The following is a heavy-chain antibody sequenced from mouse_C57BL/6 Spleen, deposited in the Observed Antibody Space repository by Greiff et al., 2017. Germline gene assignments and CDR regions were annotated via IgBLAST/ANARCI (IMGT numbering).Heavy chain of an antibody. CDR2: IWGGGSA. CDR3: AKHWGDGNYYAMDY. J-gene: IGHJ4*01. D-gene: IGHD3-3*01. Sequence: VKLMESGPGLVAPSQSLSITCTVSGFSLTSYGVDWVRQPPGQGLEWLGVIWGGGSATYNSALMSRLSISKDNSKSQVFLKMNMLQTDDTAMYYGAKHWGDGNYYAMDYWGQGTSVTVSS. V-gene: IGHV2-9*01. CDR1: GFSLTSYG.